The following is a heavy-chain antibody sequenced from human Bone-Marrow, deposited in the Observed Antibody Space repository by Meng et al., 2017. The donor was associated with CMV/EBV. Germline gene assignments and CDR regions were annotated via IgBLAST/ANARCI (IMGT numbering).Heavy chain of an antibody. J-gene: IGHJ5*02. CDR3: ARDSTRTGFDP. Sequence: GGSLRLSCAASGFTFSSYSMNWVRQAPGKGLEWVSSISSSSSYIYYADSVKGRFTISRDNAKNSLYLQMNSLRAEDTAVYYCARDSTRTGFDPWGQGNLVNVDS. D-gene: IGHD1-14*01. V-gene: IGHV3-21*01. CDR2: ISSSSSYI. CDR1: GFTFSSYS.